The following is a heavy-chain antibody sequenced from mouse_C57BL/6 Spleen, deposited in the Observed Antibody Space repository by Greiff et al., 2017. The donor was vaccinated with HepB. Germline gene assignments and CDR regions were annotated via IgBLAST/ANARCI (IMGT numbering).Heavy chain of an antibody. CDR1: GFSLTSYG. J-gene: IGHJ1*03. D-gene: IGHD1-1*01. CDR2: IWSGGST. Sequence: VQRVESGPGLVQPSQSLSITCTVSGFSLTSYGVHWVRQSPGKGLEWLGVIWSGGSTDYNAAFISRLSISKDNSKSQVFFKMNSLQADDTAIYYCARNSYYYGSWYFDVWGTGTTVTVSS. V-gene: IGHV2-2*01. CDR3: ARNSYYYGSWYFDV.